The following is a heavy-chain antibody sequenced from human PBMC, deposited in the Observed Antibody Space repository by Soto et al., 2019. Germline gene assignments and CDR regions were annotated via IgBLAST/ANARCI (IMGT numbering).Heavy chain of an antibody. D-gene: IGHD1-1*01. CDR3: AKSHLGGYNLFDY. V-gene: IGHV3-30*18. Sequence: QVQLVESGGGVVQPGRSLRLSCAASGFTFSSYGMHWVRQAPGKGLEWVAVISYDGSNKYYADSVKGRFTISRDNSKNTLYLQMNSLRAEDTAVYYCAKSHLGGYNLFDYWGQGTLVTVSS. CDR2: ISYDGSNK. J-gene: IGHJ4*02. CDR1: GFTFSSYG.